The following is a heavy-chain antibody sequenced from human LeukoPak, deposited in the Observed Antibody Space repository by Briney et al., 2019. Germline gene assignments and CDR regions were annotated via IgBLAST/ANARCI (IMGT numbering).Heavy chain of an antibody. CDR3: ARDLMYDYVWGSYRQQLYYFDY. CDR2: IIPIFGTA. J-gene: IGHJ4*02. D-gene: IGHD3-16*02. CDR1: GGTFSSYA. V-gene: IGHV1-69*05. Sequence: GASVKVSCKASGGTFSSYAISWVRQAPGQGLEWMGRIIPIFGTANYAQKFQGRVTITTDESTSTAYMELSSVRSEDTAVYYCARDLMYDYVWGSYRQQLYYFDYWGQGTLVTVS.